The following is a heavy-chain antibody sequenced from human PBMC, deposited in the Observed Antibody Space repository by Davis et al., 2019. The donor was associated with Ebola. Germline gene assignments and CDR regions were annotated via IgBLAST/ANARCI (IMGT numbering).Heavy chain of an antibody. CDR1: GGSIISSSSY. J-gene: IGHJ4*02. Sequence: GSLRLSCTVSGGSIISSSSYWGWIRQPPRKGLEWIGSIYYSGITYYNPSLKSRVTISVDTSKNQFSLKLTSVTAADTAVYYCARGPTRYYFDYWGQGTLVTVSS. CDR3: ARGPTRYYFDY. D-gene: IGHD4-11*01. V-gene: IGHV4-39*07. CDR2: IYYSGIT.